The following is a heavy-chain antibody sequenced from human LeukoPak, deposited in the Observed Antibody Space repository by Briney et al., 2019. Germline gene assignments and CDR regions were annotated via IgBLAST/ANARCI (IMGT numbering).Heavy chain of an antibody. CDR2: ISSSSSYT. Sequence: PGGSLRLSCAASGFTFSDYYMSWIRQAPGKGLEWVSYISSSSSYTNYADSVKGRFTISRDNAKNSLYLQMNSLRAEDTAVYYCARGRHYYDSNRAGDYWGQGTLVTVSS. D-gene: IGHD3-22*01. CDR3: ARGRHYYDSNRAGDY. CDR1: GFTFSDYY. V-gene: IGHV3-11*06. J-gene: IGHJ4*02.